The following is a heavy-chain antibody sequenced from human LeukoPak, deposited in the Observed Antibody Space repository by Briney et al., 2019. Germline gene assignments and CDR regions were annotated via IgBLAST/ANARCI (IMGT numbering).Heavy chain of an antibody. D-gene: IGHD2-8*01. CDR3: ARHGHCTNGVCYSNYCYYMDV. Sequence: PGESLKISCKGSGYSFTSYWIGWVRQMPGKGLEWMGIIYPDDSDTRYSPSFEGQVIISVDKSISTAYLQWSSLKASDTATYYCARHGHCTNGVCYSNYCYYMDVWGKGTTVTVSS. CDR1: GYSFTSYW. CDR2: IYPDDSDT. V-gene: IGHV5-51*01. J-gene: IGHJ6*03.